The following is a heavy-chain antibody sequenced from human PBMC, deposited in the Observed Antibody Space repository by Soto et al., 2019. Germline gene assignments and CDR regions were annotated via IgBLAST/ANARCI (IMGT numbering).Heavy chain of an antibody. D-gene: IGHD2-21*02. CDR3: VKDPVSGGSGGAWFDY. CDR2: MSGNGGRI. CDR1: GFTFSNYA. Sequence: EVQVLESGGGLVQPGGSLRLSCAVSGFTFSNYAMTWVRQAPGKGLEWVSLMSGNGGRIVYADSVKGRFTISGDNSKNTLYLQRNSLRLKDTAVYYCVKDPVSGGSGGAWFDYWGQGTLVTVSS. J-gene: IGHJ4*02. V-gene: IGHV3-23*01.